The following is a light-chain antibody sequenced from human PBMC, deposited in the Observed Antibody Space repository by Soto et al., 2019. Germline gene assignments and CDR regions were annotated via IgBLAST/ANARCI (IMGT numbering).Light chain of an antibody. CDR1: QSLLHGNGHTY. CDR3: MQSLQSRA. J-gene: IGKJ4*01. CDR2: MGS. Sequence: DIVVTQSPVSLPVTPGEPASIACRSSQSLLHGNGHTYLDWYLQKPGQSPQLLIYMGSNRASGVPDRFSGSGSGTDFTLKISRVEAEDVGVYYCMQSLQSRAFGGGTKVDIK. V-gene: IGKV2-28*01.